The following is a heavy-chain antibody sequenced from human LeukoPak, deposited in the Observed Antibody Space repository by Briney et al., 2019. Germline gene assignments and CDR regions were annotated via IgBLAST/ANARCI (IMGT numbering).Heavy chain of an antibody. Sequence: GGSLRLSCAASGFTFSSYWMQWVRQAPGKGLVWVSRINTDGSSTTYADSVKGRFTISRDNSKSTLYLQMNSPRAEDTAVYYCAKDQGIQLWLKYFQHWGQGTLVTVSS. J-gene: IGHJ1*01. V-gene: IGHV3-74*01. CDR3: AKDQGIQLWLKYFQH. D-gene: IGHD5-18*01. CDR1: GFTFSSYW. CDR2: INTDGSST.